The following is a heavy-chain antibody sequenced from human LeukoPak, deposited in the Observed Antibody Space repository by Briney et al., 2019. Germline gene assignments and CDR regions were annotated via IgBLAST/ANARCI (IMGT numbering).Heavy chain of an antibody. V-gene: IGHV3-9*01. CDR2: ISWNSGSI. CDR3: AKAGIYGDYASYFQH. Sequence: GGSLRLSCAASGFTFDDYAMHWVRQAPGKGLEWVSGISWNSGSIGYADSVKGRFTISRDNAKNSLYLQMNSLRAEDTALYYCAKAGIYGDYASYFQHWGQGTLVTVSS. D-gene: IGHD4-17*01. J-gene: IGHJ1*01. CDR1: GFTFDDYA.